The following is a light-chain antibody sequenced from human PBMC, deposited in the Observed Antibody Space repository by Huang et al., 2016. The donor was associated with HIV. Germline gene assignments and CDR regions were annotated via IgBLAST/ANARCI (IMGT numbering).Light chain of an antibody. CDR1: QSLLHSNGYNY. J-gene: IGKJ1*01. CDR3: MQALQTPGWT. Sequence: DIVMTQSPLSLPVTPGEPASISCRSSQSLLHSNGYNYLDWYLQKPGQSPQLLIYLGSNRASGVPDRFSGSGSGTDCTLKISRVEAEDVGVYYCMQALQTPGWTFGQGTKVEIK. CDR2: LGS. V-gene: IGKV2-28*01.